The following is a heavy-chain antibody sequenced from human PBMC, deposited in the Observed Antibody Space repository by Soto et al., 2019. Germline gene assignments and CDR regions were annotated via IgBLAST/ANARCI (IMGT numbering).Heavy chain of an antibody. D-gene: IGHD3-10*01. V-gene: IGHV4-61*01. J-gene: IGHJ5*02. CDR3: ARGSRVRGVIIGNWFDP. CDR1: GGSVSSGSYY. Sequence: SETLSLTCTVSGGSVSSGSYYWSWIRQPPGKGLEWIGYIYYSGSTNYNPSLKSRVTISVDTSKNQFSLKLSSVTAADTAVYYCARGSRVRGVIIGNWFDPWGQGTLGTVSS. CDR2: IYYSGST.